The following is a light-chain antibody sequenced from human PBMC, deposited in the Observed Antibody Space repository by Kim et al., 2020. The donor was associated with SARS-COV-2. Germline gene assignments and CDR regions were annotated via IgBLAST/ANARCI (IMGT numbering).Light chain of an antibody. CDR2: LNSDGSH. CDR3: QTWGTGTGV. J-gene: IGLJ3*02. V-gene: IGLV4-69*01. CDR1: SGHSSYA. Sequence: ASVKPTGTLSSGHSSYATAWHQQQPEKGPRYLMKLNSDGSHNRGDGIPDRFSGSSSGAERYLTISSLQSEDEADYYGQTWGTGTGVFGGGTQLTVL.